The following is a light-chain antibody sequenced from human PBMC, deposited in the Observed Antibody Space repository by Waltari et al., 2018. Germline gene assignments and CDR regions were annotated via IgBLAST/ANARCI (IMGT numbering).Light chain of an antibody. CDR2: GTS. J-gene: IGKJ3*01. V-gene: IGKV1-12*01. Sequence: DIQMTQSPSSVSASIGDRVTITCRASQDIGNRLAWYQQKPGKAPNLLIYGTSSLQTGVPSRFSGSGSGTEFTLTISSLQPEDFATYYCQQAKSFPITFDPGTKVDIK. CDR1: QDIGNR. CDR3: QQAKSFPIT.